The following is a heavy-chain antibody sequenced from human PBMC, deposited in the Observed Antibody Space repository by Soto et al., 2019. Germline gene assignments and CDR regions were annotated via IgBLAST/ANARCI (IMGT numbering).Heavy chain of an antibody. J-gene: IGHJ6*02. CDR3: ARVVRSGYYSSYYGMDV. D-gene: IGHD3-22*01. Sequence: QVQLVESGGGVVQPGRSLRLSCAASGFTFSSYGMHWVRQAPGKGLEWVAVIWYDGSNKYYADSVKGRFTISRDNSKNKLYLQMNSLRDEDTAVYYCARVVRSGYYSSYYGMDVWGQGTTVTVSS. CDR1: GFTFSSYG. V-gene: IGHV3-33*01. CDR2: IWYDGSNK.